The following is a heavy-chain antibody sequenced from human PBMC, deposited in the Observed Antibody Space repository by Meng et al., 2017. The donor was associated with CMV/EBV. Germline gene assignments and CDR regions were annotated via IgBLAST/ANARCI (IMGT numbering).Heavy chain of an antibody. D-gene: IGHD2-15*01. J-gene: IGHJ4*02. CDR1: GGSWSGYY. CDR2: INHRGST. Sequence: LSLTGGGDGGSWSGYYWSWIRQPPGKGLEWIGEINHRGSTNNNPSIKSRVTISVDTSKNQFSLKLRSVNAADTDVYDCARGKKGLSYWGQGTLVTVSS. V-gene: IGHV4-34*01. CDR3: ARGKKGLSY.